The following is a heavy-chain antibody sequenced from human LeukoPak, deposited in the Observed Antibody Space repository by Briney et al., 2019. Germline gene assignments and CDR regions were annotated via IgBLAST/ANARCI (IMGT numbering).Heavy chain of an antibody. V-gene: IGHV1-2*02. CDR2: INPNSGGT. CDR3: ARDMGLDSSPNSDY. D-gene: IGHD6-13*01. CDR1: GYTFTGYY. J-gene: IGHJ4*02. Sequence: ASVKVSCKASGYTFTGYYMHWVRQAPGQGLEWMGWINPNSGGTNYAQKFQGRVTMTRDTSISTAYMELSRLRSDDTAVYYCARDMGLDSSPNSDYWGQGTLVTVSS.